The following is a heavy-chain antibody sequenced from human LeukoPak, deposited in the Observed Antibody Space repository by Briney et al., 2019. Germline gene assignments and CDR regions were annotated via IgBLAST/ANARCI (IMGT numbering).Heavy chain of an antibody. CDR1: GYTFTSYD. CDR3: ARVSKAVAGYFDY. Sequence: ASVKVSCKASGYTFTSYDINWVRQATGQGLEWMGWMNPNSGNTGYAQKFQGRVTMTRNTSISTAYMELSSLRSEDTAVYYCARVSKAVAGYFDYWGQGTLVTVSS. V-gene: IGHV1-8*01. J-gene: IGHJ4*02. D-gene: IGHD6-19*01. CDR2: MNPNSGNT.